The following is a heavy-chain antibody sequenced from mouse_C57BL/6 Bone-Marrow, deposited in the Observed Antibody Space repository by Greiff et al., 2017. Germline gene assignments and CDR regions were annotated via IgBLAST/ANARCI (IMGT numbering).Heavy chain of an antibody. CDR1: GFTFSSYG. CDR3: AIKDVYWYFDV. CDR2: ISSGGSYT. D-gene: IGHD1-3*01. J-gene: IGHJ1*03. V-gene: IGHV5-6*01. Sequence: EVQLVESGGDLVKPGASLKLSCAASGFTFSSYGMSWVRQTPDKRLEWVATISSGGSYTYYPDSVKGRVTISRDNAKNTLYLQMSSLKSEDTAMYYCAIKDVYWYFDVWGTGTTVTVSS.